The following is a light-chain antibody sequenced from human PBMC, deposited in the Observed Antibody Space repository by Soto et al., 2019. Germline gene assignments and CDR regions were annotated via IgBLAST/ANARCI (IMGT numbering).Light chain of an antibody. V-gene: IGLV2-23*01. CDR2: EGS. CDR3: CSYAGSSTAI. CDR1: SSDVGSDNL. J-gene: IGLJ2*01. Sequence: QSALTQPASVSGSPGQSITISCTGTSSDVGSDNLVSWYQQHPGKAPKLMIYEGSKRPSGASNRFSGSKSGNTASLTISGLQAEDEADYYCCSYAGSSTAIFGGGTQLTVL.